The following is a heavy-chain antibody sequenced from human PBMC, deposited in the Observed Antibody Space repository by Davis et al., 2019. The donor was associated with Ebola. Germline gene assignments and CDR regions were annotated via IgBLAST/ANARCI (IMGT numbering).Heavy chain of an antibody. D-gene: IGHD4-11*01. J-gene: IGHJ5*02. V-gene: IGHV3-7*03. Sequence: PSETLSLTCSVSGASISDNNFWGWVRQAPGKGLEWVANINQDGSEENYVDSVRGRFTISRDNTQNTLYLQMNSLRVDDTAVYYCARARLQGVDPWGQGTLVTVSS. CDR2: INQDGSEE. CDR3: ARARLQGVDP. CDR1: GASISDNN.